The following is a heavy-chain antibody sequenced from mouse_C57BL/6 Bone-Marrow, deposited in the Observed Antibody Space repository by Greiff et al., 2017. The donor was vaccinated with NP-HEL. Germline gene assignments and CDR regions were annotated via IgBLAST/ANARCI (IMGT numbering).Heavy chain of an antibody. Sequence: EVMLVESEGGLVQPGSSMKLSCTASGFTFSDYYMAWVRQVPEKGLEWVANINYDGSSTYYLDSLKSRFIISRDNAKNILYLQMSSLKSEDTATYYCARDRSSFYWYFDVWGTGTTVTVSS. J-gene: IGHJ1*03. CDR3: ARDRSSFYWYFDV. D-gene: IGHD1-1*01. V-gene: IGHV5-16*01. CDR2: INYDGSST. CDR1: GFTFSDYY.